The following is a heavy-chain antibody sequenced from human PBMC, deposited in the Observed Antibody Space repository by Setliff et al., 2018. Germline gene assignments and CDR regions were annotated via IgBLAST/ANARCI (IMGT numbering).Heavy chain of an antibody. CDR1: GITFTSYA. V-gene: IGHV3-72*01. J-gene: IGHJ3*02. Sequence: PGGSLRLSCVASGITFTSYAMSWVRQAPGKGLEWIGRTRNRANSYITDYAASVKGRFIISRDDSTLYLQMNSLKIEDTAVYYCARDLPRGGGASRGAFDIWGQGTLVTVSS. CDR3: ARDLPRGGGASRGAFDI. CDR2: TRNRANSYIT. D-gene: IGHD1-26*01.